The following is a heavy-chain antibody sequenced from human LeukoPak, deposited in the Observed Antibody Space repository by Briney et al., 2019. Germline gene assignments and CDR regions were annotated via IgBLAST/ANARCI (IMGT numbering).Heavy chain of an antibody. CDR3: ARGGYDSGDYYGAFDI. CDR1: GFTVRSHY. D-gene: IGHD3-22*01. V-gene: IGHV3-53*01. CDR2: IYTGGST. Sequence: PGGSLRLSCEASGFTVRSHYMNWVRQAPGKGLEWVSIIYTGGSTSYADSVKGRFTNSRDNSKSTLYLQMNSLRAEDTAVYYCARGGYDSGDYYGAFDIWGQGTMVIVSS. J-gene: IGHJ3*02.